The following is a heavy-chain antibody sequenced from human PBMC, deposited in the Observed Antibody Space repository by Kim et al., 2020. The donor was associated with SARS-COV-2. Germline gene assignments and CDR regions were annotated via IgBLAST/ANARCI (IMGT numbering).Heavy chain of an antibody. CDR2: ISYDGSNE. CDR1: GFTFSGFA. J-gene: IGHJ4*02. Sequence: GGSLRLSCAASGFTFSGFALHWVRQAPGKGLEWVALISYDGSNEHYADSVKGRFTISRDNSKNTLYLQMNSLRAEDTAVYYCARDLDAPGSGRFDYWGQGTLVTVSA. D-gene: IGHD3-3*01. CDR3: ARDLDAPGSGRFDY. V-gene: IGHV3-30-3*01.